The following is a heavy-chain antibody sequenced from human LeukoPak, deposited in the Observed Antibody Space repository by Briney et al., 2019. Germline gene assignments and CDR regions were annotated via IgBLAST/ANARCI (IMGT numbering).Heavy chain of an antibody. CDR3: AHPRGPLWSGYKYERYYFNAMDV. D-gene: IGHD3-3*01. V-gene: IGHV3-30*03. CDR1: RFTFSTNW. Sequence: PGGSLRLSCAASRFTFSTNWMGWVRQAPGKGLEWVAIISYDGNDYNYADSVKGRFTISRDNSKNTLYLQMNTLRPEDTAIYYCAHPRGPLWSGYKYERYYFNAMDVWGQGTTVTVSS. CDR2: ISYDGNDY. J-gene: IGHJ6*02.